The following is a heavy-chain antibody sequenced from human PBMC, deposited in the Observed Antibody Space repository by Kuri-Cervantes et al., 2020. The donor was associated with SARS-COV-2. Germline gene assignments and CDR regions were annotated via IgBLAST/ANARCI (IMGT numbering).Heavy chain of an antibody. J-gene: IGHJ3*02. V-gene: IGHV4-4*02. CDR3: ARVLSLTLHGGAFDI. CDR1: GGSISSNW. Sequence: SQTLSLTCVVSGGSISSNWWTWVRHPPGKGLEWIGEIYHSGSTNYSPSLGGRATISLDKSKNQFSLNVYSVTAADTAVYYCARVLSLTLHGGAFDIWGQGTTVTVSS. D-gene: IGHD3-16*01. CDR2: IYHSGST.